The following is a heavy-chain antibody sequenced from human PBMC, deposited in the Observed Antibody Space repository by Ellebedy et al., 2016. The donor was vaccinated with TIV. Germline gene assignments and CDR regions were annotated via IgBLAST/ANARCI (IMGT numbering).Heavy chain of an antibody. D-gene: IGHD4/OR15-4a*01. CDR1: GDSIRSGDYY. J-gene: IGHJ4*02. CDR2: IDYSGYT. Sequence: SETLSLTXTVSGDSIRSGDYYWSWIRQPPGEGLEWIGDIDYSGYTYYSPSLKSRLTISVDTSENQVSLKLSSVTAADTAVYYCARQHRVPDYFDYWGQGRLVTVSS. V-gene: IGHV4-30-4*01. CDR3: ARQHRVPDYFDY.